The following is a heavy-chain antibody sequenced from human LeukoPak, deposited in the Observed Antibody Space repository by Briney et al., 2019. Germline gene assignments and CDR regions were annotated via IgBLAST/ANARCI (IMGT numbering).Heavy chain of an antibody. CDR3: AKELVLPHFDY. CDR2: ISYDGSNK. CDR1: GFTFSSYG. Sequence: QTGRSLRLSCAASGFTFSSYGMHGVRQAPGKGLEWVAVISYDGSNKYYADSVKGRFTISRDNSKNTLYLQMNSLRAEDTAVYYCAKELVLPHFDYWGQGTLVTVSS. J-gene: IGHJ4*02. V-gene: IGHV3-30*18. D-gene: IGHD6-6*01.